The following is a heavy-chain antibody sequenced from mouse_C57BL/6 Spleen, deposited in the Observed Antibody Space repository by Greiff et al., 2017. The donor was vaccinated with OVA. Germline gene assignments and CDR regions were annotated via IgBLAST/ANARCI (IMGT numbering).Heavy chain of an antibody. V-gene: IGHV1-18*01. CDR2: INPNNGGT. CDR1: GYTFTDYN. CDR3: ARDGDNNIDY. J-gene: IGHJ2*01. Sequence: EVQLQQSGPELVKPGASVKIPCKASGYTFTDYNMDWVKQSHGKSLEWIGDINPNNGGTIYNQKFKGKATLTVDKSSSTAYIELRSLTSKDTAVYYCARDGDNNIDYWGQGTTLTVSS. D-gene: IGHD1-1*01.